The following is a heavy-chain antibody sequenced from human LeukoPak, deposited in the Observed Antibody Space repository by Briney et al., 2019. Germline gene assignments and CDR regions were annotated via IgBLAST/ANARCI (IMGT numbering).Heavy chain of an antibody. V-gene: IGHV4-34*01. Sequence: SETLSLTCAVYGGSFSGYYWSWIRQPPGKGLEWLGEINHSGSTNYNPSLKSRVTISVDTSKNQFSLKLSSVTAADTAVYYCARDSPYVWGSYRPFDYWGQGTLVTVSS. CDR1: GGSFSGYY. CDR2: INHSGST. J-gene: IGHJ4*02. D-gene: IGHD3-16*02. CDR3: ARDSPYVWGSYRPFDY.